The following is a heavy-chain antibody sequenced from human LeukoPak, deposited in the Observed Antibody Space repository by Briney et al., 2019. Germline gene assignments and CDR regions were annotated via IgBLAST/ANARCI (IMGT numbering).Heavy chain of an antibody. CDR1: GYTFTSYG. Sequence: GASVKVSCKASGYTFTSYGISWVRQAPGQGLEWMGWISAYNGNTNYAQKLQGRVTMTTDTSTSTAHMELRSQRFEDTAVYYCARYKGVRGDSFNYWGQGTLVTVSS. CDR2: ISAYNGNT. D-gene: IGHD2-21*02. V-gene: IGHV1-18*04. CDR3: ARYKGVRGDSFNY. J-gene: IGHJ4*02.